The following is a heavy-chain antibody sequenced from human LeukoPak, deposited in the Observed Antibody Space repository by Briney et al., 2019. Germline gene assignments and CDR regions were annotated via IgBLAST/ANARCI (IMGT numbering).Heavy chain of an antibody. CDR2: IYYSGST. Sequence: SETLSLTCAVYGGSFSGYYWGWIRQPPGKGLEWIGSIYYSGSTNYNPSLKSRVTISVDTSKNQFSLKLSSVTAADTAVYYCASLSSGGSLTDYWGQGTLVTVSS. D-gene: IGHD2-15*01. CDR1: GGSFSGYY. V-gene: IGHV4-59*01. J-gene: IGHJ4*02. CDR3: ASLSSGGSLTDY.